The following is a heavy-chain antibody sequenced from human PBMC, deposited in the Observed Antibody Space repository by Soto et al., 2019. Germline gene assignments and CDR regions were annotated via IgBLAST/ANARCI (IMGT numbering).Heavy chain of an antibody. Sequence: SVKVSCKASGYTFTSYGISWVRQAPGQGLEWMGGVIPMFGTAKYVQKFQGRLTITADESTTTAYMELRSLRSDDTAVYYCARGVVVVPASQLGWFDPWGQGTLVTVSS. D-gene: IGHD2-15*01. J-gene: IGHJ5*02. CDR2: VIPMFGTA. CDR1: GYTFTSYG. CDR3: ARGVVVVPASQLGWFDP. V-gene: IGHV1-69*13.